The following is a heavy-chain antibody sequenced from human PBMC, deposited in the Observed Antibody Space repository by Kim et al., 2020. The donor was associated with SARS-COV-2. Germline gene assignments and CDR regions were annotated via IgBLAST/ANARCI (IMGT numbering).Heavy chain of an antibody. J-gene: IGHJ4*02. CDR2: ISGSGGST. D-gene: IGHD2-15*01. Sequence: GGSLRLSCAASGFTFSSYAMSWVRQAPGKGLEWVSAISGSGGSTYYADSVKGRFTISRDNSKNTLYLQMNSLRAEDTAVYYCAKDLSRLVAATLYFDYWGQGTLVTVSS. CDR1: GFTFSSYA. V-gene: IGHV3-23*01. CDR3: AKDLSRLVAATLYFDY.